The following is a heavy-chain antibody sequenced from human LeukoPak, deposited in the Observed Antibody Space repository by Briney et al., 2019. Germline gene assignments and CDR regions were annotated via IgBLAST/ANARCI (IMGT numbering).Heavy chain of an antibody. CDR3: AKDNWGTWIQLWPGPDWFDP. CDR1: GFTFDDYA. D-gene: IGHD5-18*01. CDR2: ISWNSGSI. V-gene: IGHV3-9*01. Sequence: GGSLRLSCAASGFTFDDYAMHWVRHAPGKGLEWVSGISWNSGSIGYADSVKGRFTISRDNAKNSLYLQMNSLRAEDTALYYCAKDNWGTWIQLWPGPDWFDPWGQGTLVTVSS. J-gene: IGHJ5*02.